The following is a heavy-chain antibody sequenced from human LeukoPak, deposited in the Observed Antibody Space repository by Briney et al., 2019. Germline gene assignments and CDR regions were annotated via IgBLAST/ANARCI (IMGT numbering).Heavy chain of an antibody. D-gene: IGHD6-19*01. CDR2: ISYDGNNE. J-gene: IGHJ4*02. CDR1: GFTFSSYG. Sequence: GGSPRLSCSASGFTFSSYGIHWVRQAPGKGLEWVAVISYDGNNEYYADSVKGRFTISRDNSKSTVYLQMNSLRGEDTAVYYCAKDRSTGWYAGFDCWGQGTLVTVSS. V-gene: IGHV3-30*18. CDR3: AKDRSTGWYAGFDC.